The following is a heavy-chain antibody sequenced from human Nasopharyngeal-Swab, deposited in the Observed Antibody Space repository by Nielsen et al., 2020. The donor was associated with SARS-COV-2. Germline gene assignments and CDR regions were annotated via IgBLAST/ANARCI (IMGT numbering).Heavy chain of an antibody. CDR2: ISSSSSTI. CDR3: ARDMVRGVWGY. Sequence: GESLKISCAASGFTFSSYSMNWVRQAPGKGLEWVSYISSSSSTIYYADSVKGRFTISRDNAKNSLYLQMNSLRAEDTAVYYCARDMVRGVWGYWGQGTLVTVSS. CDR1: GFTFSSYS. V-gene: IGHV3-48*04. J-gene: IGHJ4*02. D-gene: IGHD3-10*01.